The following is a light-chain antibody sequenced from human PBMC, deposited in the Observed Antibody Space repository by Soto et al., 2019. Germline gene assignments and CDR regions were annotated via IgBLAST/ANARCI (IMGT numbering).Light chain of an antibody. CDR3: QQYGSSPRT. Sequence: EIALTQSPGTLSLSPGERATLSCRASQSVSSSYLAWYQQKPGQAPRLLIYGASSRATGIPDRFSGSGSGTDFTLTISRLEPEDFAMYYCQQYGSSPRTFGQGTKVEIK. CDR2: GAS. J-gene: IGKJ1*01. CDR1: QSVSSSY. V-gene: IGKV3-20*01.